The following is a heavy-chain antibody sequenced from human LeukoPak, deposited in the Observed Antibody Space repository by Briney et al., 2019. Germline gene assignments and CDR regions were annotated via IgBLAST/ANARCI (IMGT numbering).Heavy chain of an antibody. D-gene: IGHD5-12*01. J-gene: IGHJ4*02. Sequence: WASVKVSCKASGYTFTSYDINWVRQATGQGLEWMGWMNPNSGNTGYAQKFQGRVTITRNTSISTAYMELSRLRSDDTAVYYCARVVPRSEGYSGYDWQLDLSGYYFDYWGQGTLVTVSS. CDR2: MNPNSGNT. CDR1: GYTFTSYD. V-gene: IGHV1-8*03. CDR3: ARVVPRSEGYSGYDWQLDLSGYYFDY.